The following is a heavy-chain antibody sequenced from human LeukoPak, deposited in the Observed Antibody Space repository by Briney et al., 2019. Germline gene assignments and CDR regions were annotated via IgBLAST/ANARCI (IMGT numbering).Heavy chain of an antibody. CDR1: GYTFTSYG. V-gene: IGHV1-18*01. CDR2: ISAYNGDT. D-gene: IGHD3-22*01. J-gene: IGHJ4*02. CDR3: ARDCDRSGYYCY. Sequence: ASVKVSCKASGYTFTSYGLSWVRQAPGQGLEWIGWISAYNGDTNYAQKLQGRVTMTTDTSTSTAYMELRSLRSDDTAVYYCARDCDRSGYYCYWGQGTLVTVSS.